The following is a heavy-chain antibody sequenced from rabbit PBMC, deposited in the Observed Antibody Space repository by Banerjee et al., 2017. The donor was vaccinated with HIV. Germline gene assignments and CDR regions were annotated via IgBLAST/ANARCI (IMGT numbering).Heavy chain of an antibody. V-gene: IGHV1S45*01. J-gene: IGHJ4*01. Sequence: QEQLEESGGDLVKPEGSLTLTCTASGFSFSNKYVMCWVRQAPGKGLEWIACIDTHSSGSTYYANWAQGRFTISEISSTTVTLQMTSLTAADTATYFCARDLAGVIGWNFDLWGQGTLVTVS. D-gene: IGHD4-1*01. CDR2: IDTHSSGST. CDR1: GFSFSNKYV. CDR3: ARDLAGVIGWNFDL.